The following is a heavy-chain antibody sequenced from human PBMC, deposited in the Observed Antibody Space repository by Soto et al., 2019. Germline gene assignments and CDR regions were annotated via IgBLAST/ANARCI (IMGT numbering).Heavy chain of an antibody. CDR2: IYYSGST. CDR1: VGSISPFY. Sequence: PSETLSLTCTVSVGSISPFYWTWIRQPPGKGLEWIGYIYYSGSTNYNPSLKSRVTISVDTSRNQFSLKLSSVTAADTAVYYCARLTDWKYSWFDPWGQGTLVTVSS. V-gene: IGHV4-59*08. D-gene: IGHD1-1*01. CDR3: ARLTDWKYSWFDP. J-gene: IGHJ5*02.